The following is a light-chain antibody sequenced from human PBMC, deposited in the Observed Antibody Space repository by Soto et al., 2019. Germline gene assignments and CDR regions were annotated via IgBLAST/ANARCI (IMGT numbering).Light chain of an antibody. CDR3: QSYDSSLSGVV. CDR2: DNT. J-gene: IGLJ2*01. CDR1: SSNLGANYD. Sequence: QSVLTQSPSVSGAPGQRVTISCTGSSSNLGANYDVHWYQQLPGTAPKLLISDNTNRPSGVPDRFSGSKSGTSASLVITGLQAEDEADYYCQSYDSSLSGVVFGGGTKLPVL. V-gene: IGLV1-40*01.